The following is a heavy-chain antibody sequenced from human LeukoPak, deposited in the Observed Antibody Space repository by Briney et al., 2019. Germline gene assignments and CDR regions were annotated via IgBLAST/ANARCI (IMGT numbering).Heavy chain of an antibody. Sequence: GGSLRLSCAASGFTFSSYAMSWVRQAPGKGLEWVSGISGSGDNTYYADSVKGRFTISRDNSKNTLYVQVNSLGTEDTAAYYCAKSSSGYTDALDIWGQGTMVTVSS. CDR1: GFTFSSYA. J-gene: IGHJ3*02. CDR2: ISGSGDNT. CDR3: AKSSSGYTDALDI. V-gene: IGHV3-23*01. D-gene: IGHD3-22*01.